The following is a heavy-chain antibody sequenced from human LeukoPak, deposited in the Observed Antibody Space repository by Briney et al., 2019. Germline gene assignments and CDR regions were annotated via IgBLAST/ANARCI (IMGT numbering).Heavy chain of an antibody. J-gene: IGHJ4*02. CDR1: GFSFTKYG. V-gene: IGHV3-30*03. CDR3: ATLYGDSPDY. D-gene: IGHD4-17*01. CDR2: ISYDGSNK. Sequence: GGSLRLSCAASGFSFTKYGMHWVRQAPGKGLEWVAVISYDGSNKYHGDSEDSVKGRLTISKDNSKNTLYLQMNSLRPEDTAVYYCATLYGDSPDYWGQGTLVTVSS.